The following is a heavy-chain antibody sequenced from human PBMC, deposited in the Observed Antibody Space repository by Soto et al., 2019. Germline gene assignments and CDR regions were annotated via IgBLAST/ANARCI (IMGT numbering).Heavy chain of an antibody. Sequence: QVQLVQSGAEVKKPGASVTVSCKASGYRFSDYYLHWVRQAPGQGPEWMGWMNPNSGDTKYAQKFKSRVTMTRDTSVRPAFMELNWLKSDDTAVYYCARERGGATATLDYYYFYMDVWGIGTTVTGSS. CDR3: ARERGGATATLDYYYFYMDV. V-gene: IGHV1-2*02. D-gene: IGHD5-12*01. CDR2: MNPNSGDT. CDR1: GYRFSDYY. J-gene: IGHJ6*03.